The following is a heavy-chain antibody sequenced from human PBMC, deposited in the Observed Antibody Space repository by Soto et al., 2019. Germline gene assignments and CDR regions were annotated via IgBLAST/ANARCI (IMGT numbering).Heavy chain of an antibody. D-gene: IGHD2-21*02. CDR3: ARGSDIVVVTAINYYYYGMDV. CDR2: INHSGST. J-gene: IGHJ6*02. CDR1: GGSFSGYY. Sequence: PSETLSLTCAVYGGSFSGYYWSWIRQPPGKXLEWIGEINHSGSTNYNPSLKSRVTISVDTSKNQFSLKLSSVTAADTAVYYCARGSDIVVVTAINYYYYGMDVWGQGTTVTVSS. V-gene: IGHV4-34*01.